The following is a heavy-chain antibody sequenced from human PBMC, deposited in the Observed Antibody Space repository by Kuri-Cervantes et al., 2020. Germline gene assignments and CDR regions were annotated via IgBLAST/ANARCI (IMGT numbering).Heavy chain of an antibody. Sequence: GESLKISCAASGFIFSSYAMSWVRQAPGKGLEWVGRGRKKSDRYTTENAASVKGRFAISRDDSKKSLYLQMNSLKNEDTAVYYCARAGYGKGYDLWGPGTLVTVSS. CDR2: GRKKSDRYTT. D-gene: IGHD5-12*01. CDR3: ARAGYGKGYDL. J-gene: IGHJ5*02. CDR1: GFIFSSYA. V-gene: IGHV3-72*01.